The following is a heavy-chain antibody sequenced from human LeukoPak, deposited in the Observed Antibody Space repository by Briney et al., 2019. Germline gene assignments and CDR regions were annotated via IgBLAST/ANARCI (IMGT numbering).Heavy chain of an antibody. D-gene: IGHD3-22*01. J-gene: IGHJ3*02. CDR1: GFTFSSYS. CDR2: ISSSSSYI. V-gene: IGHV3-21*01. Sequence: GGSLRLSCAASGFTFSSYSMNWVRQAPGKGLEWVSSISSSSSYIYYADSVKGRFTISRDNAKSSLYLQMNSLRAEDTAVYYCARVISGYDSSGYYGVYAFDIWGQGTMVTVSS. CDR3: ARVISGYDSSGYYGVYAFDI.